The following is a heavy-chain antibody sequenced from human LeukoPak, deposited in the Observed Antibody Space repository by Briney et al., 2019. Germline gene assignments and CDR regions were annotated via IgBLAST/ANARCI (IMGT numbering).Heavy chain of an antibody. CDR1: GYSFTNYW. CDR2: IYPGDSDT. D-gene: IGHD1-26*01. V-gene: IGHV5-51*01. Sequence: GESLKISCKGSGYSFTNYWIGWVRQMPGKGLEWMGIIYPGDSDTRYSPSFQGQVTISADKSISTAYLQWSSLKASDTAMYCCARRRDLYSGSYYTFDYWGQGTLVTVSS. CDR3: ARRRDLYSGSYYTFDY. J-gene: IGHJ4*02.